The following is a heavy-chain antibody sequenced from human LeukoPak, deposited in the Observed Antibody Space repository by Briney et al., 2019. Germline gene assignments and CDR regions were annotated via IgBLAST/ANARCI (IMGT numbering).Heavy chain of an antibody. CDR2: ISGSGGST. D-gene: IGHD2-2*01. J-gene: IGHJ4*02. Sequence: GGSLRLSCVVSGFTFSSYAMSWVRQAPGKGLEWVSGISGSGGSTYYADSVKGRFTISRDNSKNTLYLQMNSLRAEDTAVYYCAKFGFCSSTSCPAPYWGQGTLVTVSS. V-gene: IGHV3-23*01. CDR3: AKFGFCSSTSCPAPY. CDR1: GFTFSSYA.